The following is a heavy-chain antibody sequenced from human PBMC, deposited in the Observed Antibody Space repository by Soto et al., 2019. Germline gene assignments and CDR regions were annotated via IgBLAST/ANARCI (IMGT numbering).Heavy chain of an antibody. CDR3: ASDPYFGAIDY. V-gene: IGHV3-7*01. CDR2: ITQNGSEI. Sequence: GGSLRLSCAASGFTFSSYAMKWVRQAPGKGLEWVADITQNGSEIYYADSVKGRVTISRDNAKNSLYLQMDSLRAEDTAVYYCASDPYFGAIDYWGLGTPVTVSS. J-gene: IGHJ4*02. D-gene: IGHD3-16*01. CDR1: GFTFSSYA.